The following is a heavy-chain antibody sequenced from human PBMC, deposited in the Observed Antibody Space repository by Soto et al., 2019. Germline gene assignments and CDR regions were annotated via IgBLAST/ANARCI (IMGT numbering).Heavy chain of an antibody. J-gene: IGHJ3*02. CDR1: GFTFTTYA. CDR3: AKDYRSGYSAFDI. CDR2: ISSGGDT. D-gene: IGHD3-22*01. Sequence: EVQLLESGGGLVQPGGSLRLSCAPSGFTFTTYAMSWVRQAPGKGLEWVSSISSGGDTYYADSVTGRFTISRDSSKNTLYLQMNNLRAEDTATYYCAKDYRSGYSAFDIWGRGTMVTVSS. V-gene: IGHV3-23*01.